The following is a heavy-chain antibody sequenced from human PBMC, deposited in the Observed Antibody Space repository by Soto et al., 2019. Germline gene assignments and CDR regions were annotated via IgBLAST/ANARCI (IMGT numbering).Heavy chain of an antibody. CDR1: GASLSSISYY. CDR2: IFFTGNI. Sequence: KTSETLSLTCTVSGASLSSISYYWGWIRQPPGKGLEWVGSIFFTGNIYYNPSLKSRVTISVDTSRNQFSLMVNSVTAADTAVYYCXSRHCSGGSCYNPGFDFWGQGALVTVSS. V-gene: IGHV4-39*01. J-gene: IGHJ4*02. CDR3: XSRHCSGGSCYNPGFDF. D-gene: IGHD2-15*01.